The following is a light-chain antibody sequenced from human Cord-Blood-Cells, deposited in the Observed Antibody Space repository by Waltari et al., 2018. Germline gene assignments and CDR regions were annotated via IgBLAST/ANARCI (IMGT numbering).Light chain of an antibody. CDR3: QQRSNWPRGGFT. V-gene: IGKV3-11*01. CDR2: DAS. J-gene: IGKJ3*01. Sequence: EIVLTQSPATLSLSPGERATLSYRASQSVSSYLAWYQQKPGQAPMRLIYDASNRATGIPARFSGSGSETDFTLTISSLEPEEFAVYYCQQRSNWPRGGFTFGPGTKVDIK. CDR1: QSVSSY.